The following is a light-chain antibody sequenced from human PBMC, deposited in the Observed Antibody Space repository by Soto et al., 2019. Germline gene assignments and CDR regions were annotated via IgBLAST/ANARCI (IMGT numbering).Light chain of an antibody. J-gene: IGKJ4*01. CDR2: AAS. CDR1: QGISSY. V-gene: IGKV1-9*01. CDR3: QQLNSYPLT. Sequence: IHLTHSPPFLSASVGDRVTITCRASQGISSYLAWYQQKTGKAPKLLIYAASTLQSGVPSRFSGSGYGTEFNLTISSLQTEDFATYYCQQLNSYPLTFGGGTKVDIK.